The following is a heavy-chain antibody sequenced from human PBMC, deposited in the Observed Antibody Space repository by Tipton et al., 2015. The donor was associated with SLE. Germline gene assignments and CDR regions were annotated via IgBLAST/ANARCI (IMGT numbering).Heavy chain of an antibody. CDR2: INHGGGT. CDR3: ARDLRSGGYYYYYYMDV. J-gene: IGHJ6*03. D-gene: IGHD1-14*01. V-gene: IGHV4-34*01. Sequence: TLSLTCAVYGGSFSGYYWSWVRQPPGKGLEWIGEINHGGGTNYNPSLKSRVTISVDTSKNQFSLKLSSVTAADTAVYYCARDLRSGGYYYYYYMDVWGKGTTVTVSS. CDR1: GGSFSGYY.